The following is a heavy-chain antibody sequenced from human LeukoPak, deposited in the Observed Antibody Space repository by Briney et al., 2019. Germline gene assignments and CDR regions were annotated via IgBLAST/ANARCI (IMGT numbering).Heavy chain of an antibody. J-gene: IGHJ4*02. V-gene: IGHV1-18*01. CDR2: ISAYNGNT. D-gene: IGHD3-16*01. CDR1: GYTFTSYG. CDR3: ARESHRLYDYVWGSYESKHY. Sequence: ASVKVSCKASGYTFTSYGISWVRQAPGQGLEWIGWISAYNGNTNYAQKLQGRVTMTTDTSTSTAYMELRSLRSDDTAVYYCARESHRLYDYVWGSYESKHYWGQGTLVTVSS.